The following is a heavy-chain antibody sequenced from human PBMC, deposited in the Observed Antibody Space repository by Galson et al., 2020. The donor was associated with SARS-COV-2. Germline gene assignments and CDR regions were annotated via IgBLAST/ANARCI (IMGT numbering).Heavy chain of an antibody. Sequence: ETLETLSLTCTVSGGSISNDYWNWIRQPAGKGLEWIGRMFFTGSTNYNPSLRSRITMSVDTSQNQFSLSLTSVTAADTAVYYCARDPAPGGFDYWGQGILVAVSS. J-gene: IGHJ4*02. CDR3: ARDPAPGGFDY. CDR1: GGSISNDY. V-gene: IGHV4-4*07. CDR2: MFFTGST. D-gene: IGHD1-26*01.